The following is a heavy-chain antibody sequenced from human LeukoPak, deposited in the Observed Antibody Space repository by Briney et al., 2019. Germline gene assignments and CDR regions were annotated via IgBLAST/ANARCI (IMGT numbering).Heavy chain of an antibody. Sequence: ASVKVFCKASGGTFNFYTISWVRQAPGQGLEWMGRIIPVLGITNYAQKFQDRVTITADKSTGTAYMELSSLRSEDTAVFYCATTDYWGQGTLVTVSS. CDR3: ATTDY. V-gene: IGHV1-69*02. CDR1: GGTFNFYT. J-gene: IGHJ4*02. CDR2: IIPVLGIT.